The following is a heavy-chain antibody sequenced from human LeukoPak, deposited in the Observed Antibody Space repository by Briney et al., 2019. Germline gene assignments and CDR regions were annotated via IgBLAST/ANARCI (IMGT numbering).Heavy chain of an antibody. V-gene: IGHV4-39*02. J-gene: IGHJ3*02. CDR2: IYYSGST. Sequence: LETLSLTCTVSGGSISSSSYYWGWIRQPPGKGLEWIGSIYYSGSTYYNPSLKSRVTISVDTSKNQFSLNLSTVTAADTAVYYCARDKSGTRAFGIWGQGTMVTVSS. CDR1: GGSISSSSYY. CDR3: ARDKSGTRAFGI. D-gene: IGHD6-13*01.